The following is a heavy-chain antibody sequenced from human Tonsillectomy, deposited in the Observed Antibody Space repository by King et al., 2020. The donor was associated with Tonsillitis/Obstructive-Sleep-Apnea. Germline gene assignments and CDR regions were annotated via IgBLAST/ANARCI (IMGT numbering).Heavy chain of an antibody. Sequence: QLVQSGAEVKKPGASVKVSCKASGYTFSAYHMHWVRQAPGQGLEWMGRINPNSGATNYAQKFQGRVTMTRDTSISTAYMELSRLRSDDTAMYYCAGQQIVPSDYYYHYMDVWGKGTTITVSS. CDR1: GYTFSAYH. V-gene: IGHV1-2*06. CDR2: INPNSGAT. CDR3: AGQQIVPSDYYYHYMDV. D-gene: IGHD1-26*01. J-gene: IGHJ6*03.